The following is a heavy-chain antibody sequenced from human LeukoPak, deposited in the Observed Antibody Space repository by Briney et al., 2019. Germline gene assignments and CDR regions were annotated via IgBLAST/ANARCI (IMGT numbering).Heavy chain of an antibody. D-gene: IGHD3-10*01. CDR2: ISSSSSYI. CDR1: GFTFSSYS. CDR3: ARDSGSS. V-gene: IGHV3-21*01. Sequence: GGSLRLSCAASGFTFSSYSMNWVRQAPGKGMEWVSSISSSSSYIYHADSVKGRFTISRDNAKNSLYLQMNSLRAEDTAVYYCARDSGSSWGQGTLVTVSS. J-gene: IGHJ5*02.